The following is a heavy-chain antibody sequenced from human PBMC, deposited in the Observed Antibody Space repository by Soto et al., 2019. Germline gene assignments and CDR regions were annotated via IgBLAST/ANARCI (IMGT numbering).Heavy chain of an antibody. D-gene: IGHD6-19*01. Sequence: SETLSLTCAVYGGSFSGYYWSWIRQPPGKGLEWIGEINHSGSTNYNPSLKSRVTISVDTSKNQFSLKLSSVTAADTAVYYCARGLSSGLNSLSLSYYFDYWGQGTLVTVSS. V-gene: IGHV4-34*01. CDR3: ARGLSSGLNSLSLSYYFDY. CDR2: INHSGST. CDR1: GGSFSGYY. J-gene: IGHJ4*02.